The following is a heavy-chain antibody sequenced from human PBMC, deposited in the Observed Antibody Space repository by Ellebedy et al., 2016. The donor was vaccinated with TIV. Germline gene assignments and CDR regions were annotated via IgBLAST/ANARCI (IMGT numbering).Heavy chain of an antibody. J-gene: IGHJ3*02. CDR3: ASRAIFGMGIDAFDI. CDR1: GGSISSYY. D-gene: IGHD3-3*01. Sequence: SETLSLTXTVSGGSISSYYWSWIRQPPGKGLERIGYIYYSGSTNYNPPLKSRVTISVDTSKNQFSLKLSSVTAADTAVYYCASRAIFGMGIDAFDIWGQGTIVTVSS. CDR2: IYYSGST. V-gene: IGHV4-59*01.